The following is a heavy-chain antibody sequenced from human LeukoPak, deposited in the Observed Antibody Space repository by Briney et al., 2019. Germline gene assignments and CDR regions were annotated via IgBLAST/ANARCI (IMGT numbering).Heavy chain of an antibody. V-gene: IGHV4-31*03. Sequence: SQTLSLTCTVSGGSISSGGYYWSWIRQHPGKGLEWIGYIYYSGSTYYNPSLKSRVTISVDTSKSQFSLKLTSVSAADTAACYCARRSDYSGSGSYYYFDYWGQGILVTVSS. CDR3: ARRSDYSGSGSYYYFDY. CDR1: GGSISSGGYY. D-gene: IGHD3-10*01. CDR2: IYYSGST. J-gene: IGHJ4*02.